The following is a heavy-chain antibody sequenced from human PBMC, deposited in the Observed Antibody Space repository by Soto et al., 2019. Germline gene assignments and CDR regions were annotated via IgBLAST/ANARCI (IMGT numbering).Heavy chain of an antibody. J-gene: IGHJ5*02. V-gene: IGHV3-33*01. CDR1: GFTFNSYG. CDR2: IWFDGSDK. Sequence: QEQLVESGGGVVQPGTSLRLSCVASGFTFNSYGMHWVRQAPGKGLEWVAAIWFDGSDKYYSDSVKGRFTIPRDNSKNTLYLQMNSLRAEDTGVYYCARLVGAAAGRFDPWCQGTLVSVSS. CDR3: ARLVGAAAGRFDP. D-gene: IGHD6-13*01.